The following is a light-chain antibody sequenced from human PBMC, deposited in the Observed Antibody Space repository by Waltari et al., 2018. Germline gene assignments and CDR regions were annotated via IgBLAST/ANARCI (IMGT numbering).Light chain of an antibody. CDR2: GAS. CDR1: QSISSD. V-gene: IGKV3-15*01. J-gene: IGKJ1*01. CDR3: QQYYRWWT. Sequence: EIVMTQSPATLSVSPGERATLSCRVSQSISSDLAWYQQKPGQAPRLLIYGASTRATGIPDRFSGSGSGTEFTLTISSLQSEDVAVYYCQQYYRWWTFGLGTKVERK.